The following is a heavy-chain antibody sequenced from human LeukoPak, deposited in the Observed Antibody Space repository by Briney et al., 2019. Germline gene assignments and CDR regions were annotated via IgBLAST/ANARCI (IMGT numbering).Heavy chain of an antibody. J-gene: IGHJ4*02. CDR3: ARDGGGRLEYFFDY. Sequence: TSETLSLTCTVSGYSISSPYYWGWIRQPPGQGLEWIGSMYHSGNTYYNPSLRSRVTIAVDTSKNQFSLKLNSVTAADTAVYFCARDGGGRLEYFFDYWGQGTLVTVSS. D-gene: IGHD3-3*01. V-gene: IGHV4-38-2*02. CDR2: MYHSGNT. CDR1: GYSISSPYY.